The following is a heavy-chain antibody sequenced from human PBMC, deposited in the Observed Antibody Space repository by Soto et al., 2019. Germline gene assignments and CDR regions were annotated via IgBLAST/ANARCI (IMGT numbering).Heavy chain of an antibody. J-gene: IGHJ3*02. D-gene: IGHD3-3*01. Sequence: GASVKVSCKASGYTFTSYGISWVRQAPGQGLEWMGWISAYNGNTNYAQKLQGRVTMTTDTSTSTAYMELRSLRSDDTAVYYCARDLAGGVYYDFCSGYYNGAFDIWGQGTMVTVSS. CDR3: ARDLAGGVYYDFCSGYYNGAFDI. CDR2: ISAYNGNT. V-gene: IGHV1-18*04. CDR1: GYTFTSYG.